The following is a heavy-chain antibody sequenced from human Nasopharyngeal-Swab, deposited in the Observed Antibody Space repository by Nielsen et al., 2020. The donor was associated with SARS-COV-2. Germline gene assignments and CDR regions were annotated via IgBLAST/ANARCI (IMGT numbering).Heavy chain of an antibody. D-gene: IGHD4-11*01. V-gene: IGHV1-3*01. CDR1: GYTFTGYY. Sequence: ASVKVSCKASGYTFTGYYMHWARQAPGQRLEWMGWINAGNGNTKYSQKFQGRVTITRDTSTSTAYMELSSLRSEDTAVYYCARGLTTVTTHYYYGMDVWGQGTTVTVSS. CDR3: ARGLTTVTTHYYYGMDV. J-gene: IGHJ6*02. CDR2: INAGNGNT.